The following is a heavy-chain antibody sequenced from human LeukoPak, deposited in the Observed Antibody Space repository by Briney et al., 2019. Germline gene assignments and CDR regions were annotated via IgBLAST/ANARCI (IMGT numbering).Heavy chain of an antibody. CDR1: GFTFSSYS. J-gene: IGHJ4*02. D-gene: IGHD1-26*01. V-gene: IGHV3-21*01. Sequence: GGSLRLSCAASGFTFSSYSMNWVRQAPGKGLEWVSSISSSSSYIYYADSVKGRFTISSDNAKNSLYLQMNSLRAEDTAVYYCARGATQYFDYWGQGTLVTVSS. CDR3: ARGATQYFDY. CDR2: ISSSSSYI.